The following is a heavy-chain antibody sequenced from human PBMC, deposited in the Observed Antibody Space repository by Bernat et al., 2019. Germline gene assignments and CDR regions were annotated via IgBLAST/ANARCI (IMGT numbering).Heavy chain of an antibody. V-gene: IGHV3-33*01. CDR1: GFTFSSYG. CDR3: SRDRDLSRSVPKYFLFFYRMDV. Sequence: QVQLVESGGGVVQPGRSLRLSCAASGFTFSSYGMHWVRQAPGKGLEWVAVIWYDGSNKYYADSVKGRFTISRDNSKNTLYLQMNSLRAEDTAVYYWSRDRDLSRSVPKYFLFFYRMDVWGQGTPVHVSS. J-gene: IGHJ6*02. CDR2: IWYDGSNK. D-gene: IGHD6-6*01.